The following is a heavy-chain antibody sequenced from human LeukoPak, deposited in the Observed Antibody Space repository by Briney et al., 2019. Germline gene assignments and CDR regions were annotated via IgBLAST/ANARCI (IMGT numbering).Heavy chain of an antibody. Sequence: SETLSLTCTVSGGSISSYYWSWIRQPPGKGLEWIGYIYYSGSTNYNPSLKSRVTISVDTSKNQFPLKLSSVTAADTAVYYCARVEYYYGSSGMDVWGQGTTVTVSS. J-gene: IGHJ6*02. CDR3: ARVEYYYGSSGMDV. D-gene: IGHD3-10*01. CDR1: GGSISSYY. V-gene: IGHV4-59*01. CDR2: IYYSGST.